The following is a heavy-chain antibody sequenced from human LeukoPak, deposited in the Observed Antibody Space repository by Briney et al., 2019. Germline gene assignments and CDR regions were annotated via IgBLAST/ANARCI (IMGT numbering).Heavy chain of an antibody. CDR2: ISGSGGST. CDR3: AKDRDIVLMVYAPDAFDI. J-gene: IGHJ3*02. Sequence: GGTLRLSCAASGFTFSSYGMSWVRQAPGKGLEWVSAISGSGGSTYYADSVKGRFTISRDNSKNTLYLQMNSLRAEDTAVYYCAKDRDIVLMVYAPDAFDIWGQGTMVTVSS. D-gene: IGHD2-8*01. CDR1: GFTFSSYG. V-gene: IGHV3-23*01.